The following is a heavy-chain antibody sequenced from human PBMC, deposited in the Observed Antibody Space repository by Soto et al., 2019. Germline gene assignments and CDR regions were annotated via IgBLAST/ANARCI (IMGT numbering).Heavy chain of an antibody. J-gene: IGHJ3*02. V-gene: IGHV4-59*01. Sequence: WETLSLTCTVSGGSISRYYWSWIRQPPGKGLEWIGYIYYSGSTNYNPSLKSRVTISVDTSKNQFSLKLSSVTAADTAVYYCARVAAAAFYDAFDIWGQGTMVTVSS. CDR1: GGSISRYY. CDR3: ARVAAAAFYDAFDI. D-gene: IGHD6-13*01. CDR2: IYYSGST.